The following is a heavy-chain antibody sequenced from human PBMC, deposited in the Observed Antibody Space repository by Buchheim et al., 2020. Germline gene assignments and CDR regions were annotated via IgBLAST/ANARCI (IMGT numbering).Heavy chain of an antibody. Sequence: EVRLVESGGGLVQPGGSLRLSCAASGFTFSNYWMHWVRQAPGKGPVWVSRINSDGGGTSYADSVKGRFTISRDNAKNTLDLQMNSLRAEDTAVYYCAAYSSGSWDWGQGTL. J-gene: IGHJ4*02. CDR3: AAYSSGSWD. CDR2: INSDGGGT. CDR1: GFTFSNYW. D-gene: IGHD3-22*01. V-gene: IGHV3-74*01.